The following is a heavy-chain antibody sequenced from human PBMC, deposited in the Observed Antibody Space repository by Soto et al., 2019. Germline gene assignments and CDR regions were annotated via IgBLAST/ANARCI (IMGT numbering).Heavy chain of an antibody. Sequence: GGSLRLSCAASGFTFSSYAMHWVRQAPGKGLEWVAVISYDGSNKYYADSVKGRFTISRDNSKNTLYLQMNSLRAEDTAVYYCAGYCSGGSCPTIYYFDYWGQGTLVTVSS. V-gene: IGHV3-30-3*01. CDR3: AGYCSGGSCPTIYYFDY. CDR2: ISYDGSNK. J-gene: IGHJ4*02. CDR1: GFTFSSYA. D-gene: IGHD2-15*01.